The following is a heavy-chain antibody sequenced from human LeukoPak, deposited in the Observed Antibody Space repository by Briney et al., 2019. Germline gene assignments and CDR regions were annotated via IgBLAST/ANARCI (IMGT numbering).Heavy chain of an antibody. V-gene: IGHV3-48*03. Sequence: GGSLRLSRAASGFTFSSYEMNWVRQAPGKGLEWVSYISSSGSTIYYADSVKGRFAISRDNAKNSLYLQMNSLRAEDTAVYYCAELGITMIGGVWGKGTTVTISS. CDR2: ISSSGSTI. CDR3: AELGITMIGGV. D-gene: IGHD3-10*02. J-gene: IGHJ6*04. CDR1: GFTFSSYE.